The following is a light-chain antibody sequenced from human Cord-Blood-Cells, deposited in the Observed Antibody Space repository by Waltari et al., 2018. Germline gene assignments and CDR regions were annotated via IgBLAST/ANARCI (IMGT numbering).Light chain of an antibody. CDR3: QQYYSTPLT. Sequence: DIVMTQSPDSLAVSLGERATNNFKSSQSGLYSSNNKNYLAWYQQKPGQPPKLLIYWASTRESGVPDRFSGSGSGTDFTLTISSLQAEDVAVYYCQQYYSTPLTFGGGTKVEIK. V-gene: IGKV4-1*01. J-gene: IGKJ4*01. CDR1: QSGLYSSNNKNY. CDR2: WAS.